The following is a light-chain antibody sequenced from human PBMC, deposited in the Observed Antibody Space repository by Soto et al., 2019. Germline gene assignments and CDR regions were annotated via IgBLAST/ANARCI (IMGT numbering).Light chain of an antibody. Sequence: QSVLTQPASVSGSPGQSITISCTGTSSDVGGYNYVSWYQLHPGKAPKLILYEVTNRPSGVSDRFSGSKSGNTASLTISGLQAEDEADYYCSSYTSSTAYVFGIGTKVTVL. CDR2: EVT. V-gene: IGLV2-14*01. J-gene: IGLJ1*01. CDR3: SSYTSSTAYV. CDR1: SSDVGGYNY.